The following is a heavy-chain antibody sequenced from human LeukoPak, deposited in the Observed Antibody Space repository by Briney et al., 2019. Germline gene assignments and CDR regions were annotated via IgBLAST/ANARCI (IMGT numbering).Heavy chain of an antibody. Sequence: SETLSLTCTVSGDSMSGYWSWVRQPAGKGLEWIGRISTSGGTDYNPALKSRITMSVDTSKNQFSLKLRSMPAADTAEYDCARSNSGSYGWFDPWGQGTLVTVSS. D-gene: IGHD1-26*01. J-gene: IGHJ5*02. CDR2: ISTSGGT. V-gene: IGHV4-4*07. CDR1: GDSMSGY. CDR3: ARSNSGSYGWFDP.